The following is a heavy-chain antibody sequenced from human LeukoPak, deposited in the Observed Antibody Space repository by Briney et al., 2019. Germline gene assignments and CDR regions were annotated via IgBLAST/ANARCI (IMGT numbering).Heavy chain of an antibody. J-gene: IGHJ4*02. CDR3: ARDGVRGGFASGWTPYYFDY. V-gene: IGHV3-11*04. CDR1: GFTFSDYY. CDR2: ISSSGSTI. Sequence: PGGSLRLSCAASGFTFSDYYMSWIRQAPGKGLEWVSYISSSGSTIYYADSVKGRFTISRDNSKNTLYLQMNSLRAEDTAVYYCARDGVRGGFASGWTPYYFDYWGQGTLVTVSS. D-gene: IGHD6-19*01.